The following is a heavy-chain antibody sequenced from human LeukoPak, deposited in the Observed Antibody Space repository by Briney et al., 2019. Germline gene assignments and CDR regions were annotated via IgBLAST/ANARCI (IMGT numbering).Heavy chain of an antibody. J-gene: IGHJ3*02. D-gene: IGHD2-15*01. V-gene: IGHV3-21*01. CDR1: GFTFTTYT. Sequence: PGGSLRLSCAASGFTFTTYTMNWVRQAPGKGLEWVSSISSSSTYIYYADSVKGRFTISRDNTKNSLYLQMNSLRAEDTAVYYCARIAWDAFDIWGQGTMVTVSS. CDR3: ARIAWDAFDI. CDR2: ISSSSTYI.